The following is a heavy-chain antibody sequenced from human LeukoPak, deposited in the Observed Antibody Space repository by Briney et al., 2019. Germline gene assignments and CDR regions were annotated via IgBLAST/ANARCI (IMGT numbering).Heavy chain of an antibody. D-gene: IGHD3-3*01. J-gene: IGHJ4*02. Sequence: ETLSLTCTVSGGSISSYYWSWIRQPPGKGLEWIGYIYYSGSTNYNPSLKSRVTISVDTSKNQFSLKLSSVTAADTAVYYCARAGYDFWSGYNRAFDYWGQGTLVTVSS. CDR2: IYYSGST. CDR1: GGSISSYY. V-gene: IGHV4-59*08. CDR3: ARAGYDFWSGYNRAFDY.